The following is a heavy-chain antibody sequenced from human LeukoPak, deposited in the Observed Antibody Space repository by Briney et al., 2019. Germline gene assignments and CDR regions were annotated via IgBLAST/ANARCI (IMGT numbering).Heavy chain of an antibody. J-gene: IGHJ4*02. Sequence: SETLSLTCTVSAGPITSYYWSWIRQPPAKELEWIVYIYNSRSTNYNPSLNSRVTISVDMSSNQFTLNLRSVTAADTAVYYSARAPGPLERLDYWGQGTLVTVSS. CDR3: ARAPGPLERLDY. CDR1: AGPITSYY. CDR2: IYNSRST. V-gene: IGHV4-59*01.